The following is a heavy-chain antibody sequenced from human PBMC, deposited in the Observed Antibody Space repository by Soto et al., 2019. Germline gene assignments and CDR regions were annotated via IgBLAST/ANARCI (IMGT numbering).Heavy chain of an antibody. CDR3: TASGSDTFVDY. CDR1: GFTFSDSA. J-gene: IGHJ4*02. CDR2: LRSKANSYAT. V-gene: IGHV3-73*01. D-gene: IGHD5-12*01. Sequence: GGSLRLSCAASGFTFSDSAMHWVRQASGEGLEWVGRLRSKANSYATVYAASVKGRFTTSRDDSKNTAYLQMNSLKTEDTAVYYCTASGSDTFVDYWGQGTLVTVSS.